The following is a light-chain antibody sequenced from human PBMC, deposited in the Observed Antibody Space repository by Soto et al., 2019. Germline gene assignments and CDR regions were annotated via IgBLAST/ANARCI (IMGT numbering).Light chain of an antibody. CDR3: TSYTSDSTEV. V-gene: IGLV2-14*01. CDR1: SSDVGDYNY. J-gene: IGLJ1*01. Sequence: QSVLTQPASVSGSPGQSITISCTGTSSDVGDYNYVSWYQHHPGRAPKLIIYEVSNRPSGISNRFSGSKSGNTASLTISGLQAEDEADYYCTSYTSDSTEVFGTGNKVTVL. CDR2: EVS.